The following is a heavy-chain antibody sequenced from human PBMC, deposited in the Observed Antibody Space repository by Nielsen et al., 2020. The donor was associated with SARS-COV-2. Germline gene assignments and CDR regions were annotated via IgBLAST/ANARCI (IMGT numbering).Heavy chain of an antibody. CDR2: IYSDGTT. D-gene: IGHD6-19*01. Sequence: GESLKISCAASGIIVSGNYLNWVRQAPGKGLKWVSIIYSDGTTYYADSVKGRFTVSRDNSKNTLSLQMNSLRPEDTAVYYCARGTSGWDYWGQGTLVTVFS. CDR1: GIIVSGNY. J-gene: IGHJ4*02. V-gene: IGHV3-53*01. CDR3: ARGTSGWDY.